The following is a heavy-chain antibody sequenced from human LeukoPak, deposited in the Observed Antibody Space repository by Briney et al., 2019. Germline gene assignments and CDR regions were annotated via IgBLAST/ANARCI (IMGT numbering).Heavy chain of an antibody. CDR3: AKYTVTAAGKRWFDP. D-gene: IGHD6-13*01. CDR1: GFTFSSYS. Sequence: GGSLRLSCAASGFTFSSYSMNWVRQAPGKGLEWVSTISASADSTYYADSVKGRFTIPRDNSKNTLYLQMNSLRAEDTARYHCAKYTVTAAGKRWFDPWGQGTLVTVSS. V-gene: IGHV3-23*01. CDR2: ISASADST. J-gene: IGHJ5*02.